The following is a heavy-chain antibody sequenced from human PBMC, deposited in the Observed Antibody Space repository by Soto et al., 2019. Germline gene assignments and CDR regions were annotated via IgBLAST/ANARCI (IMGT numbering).Heavy chain of an antibody. D-gene: IGHD3-9*01. CDR1: GYTFSDYG. V-gene: IGHV1-18*01. Sequence: QVQVVQSGAEVKNPGASVKVSCKASGYTFSDYGISWVRQAPGQGLEWVGWISPNKGNTKYAQKFQDRVIMITDTSTSIAYMELRSLRSDDTVVYYCARDRRTGYVSLGMDVWGQGTTVTVSS. CDR3: ARDRRTGYVSLGMDV. J-gene: IGHJ6*02. CDR2: ISPNKGNT.